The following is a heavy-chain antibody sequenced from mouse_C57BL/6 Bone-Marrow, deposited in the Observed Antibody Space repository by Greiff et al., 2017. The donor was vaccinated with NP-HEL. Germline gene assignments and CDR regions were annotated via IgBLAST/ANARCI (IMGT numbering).Heavy chain of an antibody. J-gene: IGHJ3*01. V-gene: IGHV1-81*01. D-gene: IGHD1-1*01. CDR3: ARGVLLLGAWFAY. Sequence: VQLQQSGAELARPGASVKLSCKASGYTFTSYGISWVKQRTGQGLEWIGEIYPRSGNTYYNEKFKGKATLTADKSSSTAYMELRSLTSEDSAVYFCARGVLLLGAWFAYWGQGTLVTVSA. CDR1: GYTFTSYG. CDR2: IYPRSGNT.